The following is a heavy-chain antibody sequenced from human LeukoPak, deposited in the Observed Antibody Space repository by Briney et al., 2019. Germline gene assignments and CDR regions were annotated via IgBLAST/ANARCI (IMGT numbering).Heavy chain of an antibody. CDR2: IYSDGST. Sequence: GGSPRLSCAASGFTVGYNYMSWVRQAPGKGLEWVSLIYSDGSTFYPDSVRGRFTISRDNSKNTLYLQMNSLRADDTAVYYCAKVAAAGTEYFDFWGQGTLVTVSS. CDR1: GFTVGYNY. D-gene: IGHD6-13*01. V-gene: IGHV3-53*01. J-gene: IGHJ4*02. CDR3: AKVAAAGTEYFDF.